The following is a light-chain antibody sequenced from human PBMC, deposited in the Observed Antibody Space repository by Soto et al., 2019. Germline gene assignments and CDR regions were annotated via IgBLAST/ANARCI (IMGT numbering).Light chain of an antibody. CDR2: QIS. Sequence: DVVLTQTPLSSPVTLGQPASISCRSSQSLVYSDGNTYLSWLQQRPGQPPRLLIYQISNRFSGVPDRFRVSGAGTDFTLKISRVEAGDVGVYYCMQFAHFPRTFGQGIKVEI. CDR3: MQFAHFPRT. J-gene: IGKJ1*01. CDR1: QSLVYSDGNTY. V-gene: IGKV2-24*01.